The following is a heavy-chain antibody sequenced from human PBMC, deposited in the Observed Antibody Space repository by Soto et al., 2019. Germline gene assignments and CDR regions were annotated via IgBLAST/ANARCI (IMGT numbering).Heavy chain of an antibody. V-gene: IGHV4-31*03. CDR1: GGSISSGGYY. Sequence: QVQLQESGPGLVKPSQTLSLTCTVSGGSISSGGYYWSWIRQHPGKGLEWIGYIYYSGSTYYNPSLKSRVTISVDTSKNQCSLKLSSVTAADTAVYYCARGGDSSGYYYDWFDPWGQGTLVTVSS. D-gene: IGHD3-22*01. CDR3: ARGGDSSGYYYDWFDP. J-gene: IGHJ5*02. CDR2: IYYSGST.